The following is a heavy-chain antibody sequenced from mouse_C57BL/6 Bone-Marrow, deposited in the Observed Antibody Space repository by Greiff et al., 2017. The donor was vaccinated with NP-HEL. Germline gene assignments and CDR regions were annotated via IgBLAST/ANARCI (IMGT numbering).Heavy chain of an antibody. CDR1: GYTFTDYE. J-gene: IGHJ2*01. D-gene: IGHD1-1*01. CDR3: TRENYYGRWFDY. V-gene: IGHV1-15*01. Sequence: QVQLQQSGAELVRPGASVTLSCKASGYTFTDYEMHWVKQTPVHGLEWIGAIDPETGGTAYNQKFKGKAILTADKSSSPAYMELRSLTSEDSAVYYCTRENYYGRWFDYWGQGTTLTVSS. CDR2: IDPETGGT.